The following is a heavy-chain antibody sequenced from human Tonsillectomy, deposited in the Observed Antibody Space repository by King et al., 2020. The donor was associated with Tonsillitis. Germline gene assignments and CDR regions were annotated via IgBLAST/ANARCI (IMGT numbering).Heavy chain of an antibody. Sequence: LQLQESGPGLVKPSETLSLTCTVSGGSISSYYWSWIRQPPGKGLEWIGYIYYSGSTNYNPSLKIRVTISVDTSKNQFSLKLSSVTAADTAVYYCARQLGLRFLEWPYWYFDLWGRGTLVTVSS. CDR3: ARQLGLRFLEWPYWYFDL. D-gene: IGHD3-3*01. CDR1: GGSISSYY. CDR2: IYYSGST. J-gene: IGHJ2*01. V-gene: IGHV4-59*08.